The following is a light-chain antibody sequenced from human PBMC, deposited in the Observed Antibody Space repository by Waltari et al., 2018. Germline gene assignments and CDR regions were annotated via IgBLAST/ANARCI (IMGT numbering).Light chain of an antibody. V-gene: IGLV1-36*01. J-gene: IGLJ3*02. CDR2: YHA. Sequence: QSVVTQTPSVSEAPGPRVKISCSGGSSNIGNNVVNWYQQFPGKAPTLLIYYHALLSSGVSDRFSGSRSGTSASLAISGLQSEDEAHYYCAVWDDSLNAQLFGGGTKVTVL. CDR3: AVWDDSLNAQL. CDR1: SSNIGNNV.